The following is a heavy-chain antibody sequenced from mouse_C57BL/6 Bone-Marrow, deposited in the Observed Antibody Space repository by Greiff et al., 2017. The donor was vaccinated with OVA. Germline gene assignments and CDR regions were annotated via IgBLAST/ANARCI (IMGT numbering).Heavy chain of an antibody. CDR2: IDPSDSYT. CDR1: GYTFTSYW. V-gene: IGHV1-59*01. Sequence: LVRPGTSVKLSCKASGYTFTSYWMHWVKQRPGQGLEWIGVIDPSDSYTNYNQKFKGKATLTVDTSSSTAYMQLSSLTSEDSAVYYCARPYDYDGYFDVWGTGTTVTDSS. J-gene: IGHJ1*03. CDR3: ARPYDYDGYFDV. D-gene: IGHD2-4*01.